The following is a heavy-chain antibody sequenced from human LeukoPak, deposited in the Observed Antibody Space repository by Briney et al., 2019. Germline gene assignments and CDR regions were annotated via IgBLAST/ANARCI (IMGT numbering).Heavy chain of an antibody. CDR2: ISYDESNK. CDR3: AKDPALASYYDILTGSFYFDY. J-gene: IGHJ4*02. CDR1: GFTFSNYD. D-gene: IGHD3-9*01. V-gene: IGHV3-30*18. Sequence: GKSLRLSCAASGFTFSNYDMHWVRQAPGKGLQWVAAISYDESNKFYVESVKGRFTISRDNSKNTLYLQMNSLRAEDTAVYYCAKDPALASYYDILTGSFYFDYWGQGTLVTVSS.